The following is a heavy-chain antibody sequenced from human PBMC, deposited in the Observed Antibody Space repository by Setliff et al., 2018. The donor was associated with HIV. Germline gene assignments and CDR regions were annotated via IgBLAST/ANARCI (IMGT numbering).Heavy chain of an antibody. CDR1: GGSISSSSYY. Sequence: SETLSLTCTVSGGSISSSSYYWGWIRQPPGKGLEWIGSIYYSGSTYYNPSLKSRVTISVDTSKNQFSLKLSSVTAADAAVYDWARGPRGSGWYPNWFDPWGQGTLVTVSS. J-gene: IGHJ5*02. D-gene: IGHD6-19*01. CDR3: ARGPRGSGWYPNWFDP. V-gene: IGHV4-39*01. CDR2: IYYSGST.